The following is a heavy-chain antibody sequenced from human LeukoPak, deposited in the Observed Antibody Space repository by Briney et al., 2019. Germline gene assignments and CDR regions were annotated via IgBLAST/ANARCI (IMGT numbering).Heavy chain of an antibody. CDR1: GFTFTSYY. CDR2: IDPSGGST. V-gene: IGHV1-46*01. J-gene: IGHJ2*01. CDR3: ARVRPDWYFGL. Sequence: ASVKVSCKASGFTFTSYYMHWVRQAPGQGLEWMGIIDPSGGSTSYAQKFQGRVTMTRDTSTSTVYMELSSLRSEDTAVYYCARVRPDWYFGLWGRGTLVTVSS.